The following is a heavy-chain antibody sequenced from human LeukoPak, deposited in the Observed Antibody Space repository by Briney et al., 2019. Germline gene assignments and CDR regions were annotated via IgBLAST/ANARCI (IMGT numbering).Heavy chain of an antibody. CDR3: AISWGDFDY. CDR1: GFTFSSYA. CDR2: IYSGGST. V-gene: IGHV3-53*01. Sequence: GGSLRLSCAASGFTFSSYAMSWVRQAPGKGLEWVSVIYSGGSTYYADSVKGRFTISRDNSKNTLYLQMNSLRAEDTAVYYCAISWGDFDYWGQGTLVTVSS. D-gene: IGHD7-27*01. J-gene: IGHJ4*02.